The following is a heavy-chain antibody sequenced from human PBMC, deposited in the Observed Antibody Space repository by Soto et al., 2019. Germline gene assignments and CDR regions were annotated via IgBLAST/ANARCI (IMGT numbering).Heavy chain of an antibody. CDR1: GFTFNSYW. CDR2: INSDGSSI. D-gene: IGHD5-18*01. V-gene: IGHV3-74*01. CDR3: ASGYSYERFDY. J-gene: IGHJ4*02. Sequence: GGSLRLSCAASGFTFNSYWMHWVRQAPGKGLVWVSRINSDGSSITYADSVKGRFTISRDNAKNTLYLQMNSLRAEDTAVYYCASGYSYERFDYWGQGTLVTVSS.